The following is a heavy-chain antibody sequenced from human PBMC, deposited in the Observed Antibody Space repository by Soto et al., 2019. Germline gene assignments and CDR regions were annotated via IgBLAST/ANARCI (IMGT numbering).Heavy chain of an antibody. CDR3: ARQGDGSGAWDHYYYYGMDV. D-gene: IGHD3-10*01. J-gene: IGHJ6*02. CDR2: IYYSGST. Sequence: PSETLSLTCTVSDGSISSSSYYWGWIRQPPGKGLEWIGSIYYSGSTYYNPSLKSRVTISVDTSKNQFSLKLSSVTAADTAVYYCARQGDGSGAWDHYYYYGMDVWGQGTTVTVSS. CDR1: DGSISSSSYY. V-gene: IGHV4-39*01.